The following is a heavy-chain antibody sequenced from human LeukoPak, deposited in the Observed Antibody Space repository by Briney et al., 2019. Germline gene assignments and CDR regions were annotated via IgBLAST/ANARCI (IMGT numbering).Heavy chain of an antibody. CDR3: ARGGMTTVAPLY. Sequence: GGSLRLSCAASGFTFTNYWMNWVRQAPGKGLVWVSRISSDGSSTSYADSVKGRFTISRDNAKNTLYLQMSSLRAEDTAVHYCARGGMTTVAPLYWGQGTLVTVSS. V-gene: IGHV3-74*01. CDR1: GFTFTNYW. CDR2: ISSDGSST. D-gene: IGHD4-23*01. J-gene: IGHJ4*02.